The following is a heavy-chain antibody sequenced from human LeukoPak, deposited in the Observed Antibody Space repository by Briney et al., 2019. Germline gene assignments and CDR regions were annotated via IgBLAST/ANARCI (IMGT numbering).Heavy chain of an antibody. Sequence: ASVKVSCKTSGYTFPDYYIHWVRQAPGRGLEWMGWINPDNGGTNYAQKFQGRVTMTGDTSISTAYMELSRLTSDDTALYYCARAMSRKDVDYWAQGTLVTVSS. V-gene: IGHV1-2*02. CDR3: ARAMSRKDVDY. CDR2: INPDNGGT. J-gene: IGHJ4*02. CDR1: GYTFPDYY.